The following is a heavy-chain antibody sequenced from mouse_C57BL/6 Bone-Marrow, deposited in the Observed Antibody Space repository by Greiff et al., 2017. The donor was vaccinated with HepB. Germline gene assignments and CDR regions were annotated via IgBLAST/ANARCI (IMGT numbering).Heavy chain of an antibody. Sequence: QVQLQQSGAELVRPGTSVKLSCKASGYTFTSYWMHWVKQRPGQGLEWIGVIDPSDSYTNYNQKFKGKATLTVDTSSSTAYMQLSSLTSEDSAVYYCATGVSFAYWGQGTLVTVSA. V-gene: IGHV1-59*01. J-gene: IGHJ3*01. CDR1: GYTFTSYW. CDR2: IDPSDSYT. CDR3: ATGVSFAY. D-gene: IGHD4-1*01.